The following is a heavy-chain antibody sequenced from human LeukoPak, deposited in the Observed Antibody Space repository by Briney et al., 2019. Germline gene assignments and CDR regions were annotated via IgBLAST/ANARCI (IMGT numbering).Heavy chain of an antibody. V-gene: IGHV4-59*08. J-gene: IGHJ4*02. CDR1: GGSISSYY. CDR2: ISDIGSI. CDR3: AGHHPRNTVDF. Sequence: SETLSLTGTVSGGSISSYYWSWIRQPPGKGLEWIAYISDIGSINYNPSLKSRVTISLDTSKNQFSLKRSSVTAADTAVYYCAGHHPRNTVDFWGQGTLVTVSS. D-gene: IGHD2-8*02.